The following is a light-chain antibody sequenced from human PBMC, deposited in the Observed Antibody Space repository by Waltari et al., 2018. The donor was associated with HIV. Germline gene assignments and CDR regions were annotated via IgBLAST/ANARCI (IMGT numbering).Light chain of an antibody. V-gene: IGLV1-40*01. CDR3: QSYDRSLSDVI. Sequence: QSPLTQPPSVSGAAAPTLTIACPGNPPNIRASCDVHRYQQRPGTAPKLLIYGDANRPSGVPDRFSGSTSGTSASLAITGVRAEDECDYYCQSYDRSLSDVIFGGGTKLTVL. CDR2: GDA. J-gene: IGLJ2*01. CDR1: PPNIRASCD.